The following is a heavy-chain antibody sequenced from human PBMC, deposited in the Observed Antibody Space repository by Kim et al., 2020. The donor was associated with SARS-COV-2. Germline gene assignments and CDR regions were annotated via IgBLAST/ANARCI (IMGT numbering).Heavy chain of an antibody. CDR2: LYSGGST. D-gene: IGHD3-10*01. V-gene: IGHV3-53*01. CDR3: AREGSGSYYLDY. J-gene: IGHJ4*02. CDR1: GFTVSSYY. Sequence: GGSLRLSCAASGFTVSSYYMSWVRQPPGKGLEWVSVLYSGGSTYYADSVKGRFTISRDNSKNTLYLQVNSLRAEDTAVYYCAREGSGSYYLDYWGQGTLVTVSS.